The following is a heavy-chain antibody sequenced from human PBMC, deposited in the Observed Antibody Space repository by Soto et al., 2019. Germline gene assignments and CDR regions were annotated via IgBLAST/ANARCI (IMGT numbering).Heavy chain of an antibody. CDR2: INHSGST. Sequence: QVQLQQWGAGLLKPSETLSLTCAVYGGSFSGYYWSWIRQPPGKGLEWIGEINHSGSTNYNPSLKGRVTISVDTSKNQFSLKLSSVTAADTAVYYCARWGIYCSGGSCYSAIDYWGQGTLVTVSS. CDR1: GGSFSGYY. V-gene: IGHV4-34*01. CDR3: ARWGIYCSGGSCYSAIDY. J-gene: IGHJ4*02. D-gene: IGHD2-15*01.